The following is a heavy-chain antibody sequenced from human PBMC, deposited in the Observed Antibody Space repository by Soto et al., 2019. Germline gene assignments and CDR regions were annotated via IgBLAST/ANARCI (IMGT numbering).Heavy chain of an antibody. J-gene: IGHJ6*02. CDR1: GGSISSYY. CDR2: IYYSGST. CDR3: ARVRIVGATSYYYYYYGMDV. Sequence: QVQLQESGPGLVKPSETLSLTCTVSGGSISSYYWSWIRQPPGKGLEWIGYIYYSGSTNYNPSLKSRVTISVDTSNNQFSLKLSSVTAADTAVYYCARVRIVGATSYYYYYYGMDVWGQGTTVTVSS. D-gene: IGHD1-26*01. V-gene: IGHV4-59*01.